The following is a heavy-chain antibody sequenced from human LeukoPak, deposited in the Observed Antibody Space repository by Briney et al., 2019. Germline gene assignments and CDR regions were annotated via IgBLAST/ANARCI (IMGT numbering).Heavy chain of an antibody. J-gene: IGHJ4*02. CDR3: SYSGYDFGY. V-gene: IGHV1-18*01. D-gene: IGHD5-12*01. CDR1: GYTFTSYG. CDR2: ISAYNGNT. Sequence: ASVKVSCKASGYTFTSYGISWVRQAPGQGLEWMGWISAYNGNTNYAQKLQGRVTMTTDTSTSTAYVELSSLRSEDTAVYYCSYSGYDFGYWGQGTLVTVSS.